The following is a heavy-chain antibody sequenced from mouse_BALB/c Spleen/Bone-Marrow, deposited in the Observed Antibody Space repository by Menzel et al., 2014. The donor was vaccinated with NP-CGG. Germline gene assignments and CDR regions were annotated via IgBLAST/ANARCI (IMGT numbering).Heavy chain of an antibody. V-gene: IGHV7-1*02. D-gene: IGHD2-10*02. Sequence: EVHLVESGGGLVQPGGSLRLSCAPSGFTFSDFYMEWVRRPPGKRLEWIAASRNKAKDYTTEYSASVKGRFIVSRDTSQSILYLQMNALRAEDTAIYYCARDVGYGNYFVYWGQGTLVTVSA. CDR3: ARDVGYGNYFVY. CDR1: GFTFSDFY. J-gene: IGHJ3*01. CDR2: SRNKAKDYTT.